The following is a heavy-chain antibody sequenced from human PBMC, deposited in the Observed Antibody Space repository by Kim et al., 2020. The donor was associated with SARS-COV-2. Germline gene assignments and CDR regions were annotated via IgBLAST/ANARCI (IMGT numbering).Heavy chain of an antibody. CDR3: ARGGAAHYYYVMDV. CDR1: GFTFSSYA. J-gene: IGHJ6*02. CDR2: MSGSGNSI. Sequence: GGSLRLSCAASGFTFSSYAMGWVRQAPGKGLDWVSIMSGSGNSIYYAESVKGRLTISRDNSIDTLYLEMRSLRAEDTATYFCARGGAAHYYYVMDVWGQGTTVTVSS. V-gene: IGHV3-23*01. D-gene: IGHD6-25*01.